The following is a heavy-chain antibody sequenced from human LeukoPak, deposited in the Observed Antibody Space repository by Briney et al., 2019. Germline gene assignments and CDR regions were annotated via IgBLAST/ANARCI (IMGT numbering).Heavy chain of an antibody. D-gene: IGHD6-19*01. CDR1: GFTFSSYG. Sequence: GGSLRLSCAASGFTFSSYGMHWVRQAPGKGLEWVAVISYDGSNKYYADSVKGRFTIPRDNSKNTLYLQMNSLRAEDTAVYYCAKLAVAGTDYWGQGTLVTVSS. V-gene: IGHV3-30*18. J-gene: IGHJ4*02. CDR2: ISYDGSNK. CDR3: AKLAVAGTDY.